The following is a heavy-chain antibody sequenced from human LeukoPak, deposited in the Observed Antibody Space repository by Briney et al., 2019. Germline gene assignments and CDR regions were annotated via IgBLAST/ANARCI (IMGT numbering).Heavy chain of an antibody. Sequence: ASVKVSCKASGYTFTSYGISWVRQAPGKGLEWMGIINPSGGSTSYAQKFQGRVTMTRDTSTRTVYMELSSLRSEDTAVYYCARSLRRSDILTGYLPSIYHYYYYMDVWGKGTTVTISS. V-gene: IGHV1-46*01. D-gene: IGHD3-9*01. CDR3: ARSLRRSDILTGYLPSIYHYYYYMDV. CDR2: INPSGGST. CDR1: GYTFTSYG. J-gene: IGHJ6*03.